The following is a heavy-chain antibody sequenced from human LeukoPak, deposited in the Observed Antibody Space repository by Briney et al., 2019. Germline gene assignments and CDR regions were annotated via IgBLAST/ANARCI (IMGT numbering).Heavy chain of an antibody. D-gene: IGHD3-3*01. J-gene: IGHJ6*02. Sequence: SETLSLTCTVSGGSISSGGYYWSWIRQHPGKGLEWIGYIYYGGSTYYNPSLKSRVTISVDTSKNQFSLKLSSVTAADTAVYYCARGRDLTIYGMDVWGQGTTVTVSS. V-gene: IGHV4-31*03. CDR2: IYYGGST. CDR1: GGSISSGGYY. CDR3: ARGRDLTIYGMDV.